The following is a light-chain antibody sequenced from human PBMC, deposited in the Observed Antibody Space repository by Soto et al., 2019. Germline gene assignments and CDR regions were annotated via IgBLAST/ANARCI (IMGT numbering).Light chain of an antibody. CDR3: QTWGTGIHVV. J-gene: IGLJ2*01. CDR2: LDSDGSH. CDR1: SWHRSYA. Sequence: QLVLTQSPSASASLGASVKLTCTLSSWHRSYAIAWHQQQPEKGPRYLMKLDSDGSHTKGDAIPDRFSGSSSGAERYLTISSLQSEDEADYYCQTWGTGIHVVFGGGTKLTVL. V-gene: IGLV4-69*01.